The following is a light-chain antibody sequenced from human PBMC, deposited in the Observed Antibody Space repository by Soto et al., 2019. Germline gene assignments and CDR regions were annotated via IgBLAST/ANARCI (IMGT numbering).Light chain of an antibody. J-gene: IGLJ1*01. CDR2: ENN. Sequence: QSALTQPPSVSAAPGQKVTISSSGSSSNIGNNYVSWYQQLPGTAPKLLIYENNKRPSGIPDRFSGSKSGTSATLGITGLQTGDEADYYRGTWDSSLSAVFGTGTKVTVL. V-gene: IGLV1-51*02. CDR3: GTWDSSLSAV. CDR1: SSNIGNNY.